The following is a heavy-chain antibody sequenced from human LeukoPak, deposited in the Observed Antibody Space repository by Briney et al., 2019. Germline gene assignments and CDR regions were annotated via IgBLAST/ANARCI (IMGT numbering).Heavy chain of an antibody. D-gene: IGHD4-11*01. CDR3: ARVRGEITVGHYYYYMDV. CDR1: GGTFSSYA. Sequence: GASVKVSCKASGGTFSSYAISWVRQAPGQGLEWMGGIIPIFGTANYAQKFQGRVTITADESTSTAYMELSSLRSEDTAVYYCARVRGEITVGHYYYYMDVWGKGTTVTVSS. V-gene: IGHV1-69*13. CDR2: IIPIFGTA. J-gene: IGHJ6*03.